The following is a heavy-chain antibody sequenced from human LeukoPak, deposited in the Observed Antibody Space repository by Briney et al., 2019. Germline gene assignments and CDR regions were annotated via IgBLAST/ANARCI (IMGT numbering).Heavy chain of an antibody. D-gene: IGHD3-10*01. J-gene: IGHJ4*02. V-gene: IGHV4-34*01. Sequence: PSETLSLTCAVYGGSFSGYYWSWIRQPPGKGLEWIGDINHSGSTNYNPSLKSRVTISVDTSKNQFSLKLSSVTAADTAVYYCARGHYYYGSGSYPFDYWGQGTLVTVSS. CDR3: ARGHYYYGSGSYPFDY. CDR1: GGSFSGYY. CDR2: INHSGST.